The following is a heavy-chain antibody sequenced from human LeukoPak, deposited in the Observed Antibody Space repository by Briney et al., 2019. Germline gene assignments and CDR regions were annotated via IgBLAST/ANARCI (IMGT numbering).Heavy chain of an antibody. CDR2: IRSDGSNK. D-gene: IGHD1-26*01. J-gene: IGHJ4*02. Sequence: GGSLRLSCAASGFTFGSYGMHWVRQAPGKGLEWVTFIRSDGSNKYYADSVKGRFTISRDNPRNTLYLQMNSLRAEDTAMYHCAKEWELTYWGQGTLVTVSS. CDR3: AKEWELTY. V-gene: IGHV3-30*02. CDR1: GFTFGSYG.